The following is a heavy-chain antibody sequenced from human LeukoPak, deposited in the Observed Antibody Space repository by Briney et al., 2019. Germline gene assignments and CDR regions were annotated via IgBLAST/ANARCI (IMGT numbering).Heavy chain of an antibody. CDR2: ISWNSGDI. CDR3: AKDIFTMVRGVVEG. CDR1: GFTFDDYA. V-gene: IGHV3-9*01. D-gene: IGHD3-10*01. Sequence: GGSLRLSCAAPGFTFDDYAMHWVRQAPGKGLEWVSGISWNSGDIGYADSVKGRFTISRDNAKNSLYLQMNSLRAEDTALYYCAKDIFTMVRGVVEGWGQGTLVTVSS. J-gene: IGHJ4*02.